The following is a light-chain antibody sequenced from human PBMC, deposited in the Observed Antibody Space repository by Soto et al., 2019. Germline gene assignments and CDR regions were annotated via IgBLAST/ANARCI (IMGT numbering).Light chain of an antibody. V-gene: IGKV1-5*01. J-gene: IGKJ1*01. CDR3: QQYETSSGT. Sequence: DIQITQSPSTLSASVVERVTITFRASQSISSWLAWYQQKPGEAPKLLIYDASALPRGVPSRFSGSGSGTKFTLTIASLQPDDFATYYCQQYETSSGTFGPGTKV. CDR1: QSISSW. CDR2: DAS.